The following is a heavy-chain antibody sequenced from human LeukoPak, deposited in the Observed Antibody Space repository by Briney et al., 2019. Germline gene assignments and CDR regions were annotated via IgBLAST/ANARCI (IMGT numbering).Heavy chain of an antibody. CDR2: RSIYNGNT. V-gene: IGHV1-18*01. D-gene: IGHD6-6*01. J-gene: IGHJ4*02. CDR3: GRGGPFPSGSSSREYYLDY. Sequence: ASVKVSCKASGYDFINYGISWLRQAPGQGLEWMGWRSIYNGNTNYKLQGRVTMTIDTSTSTAYMEVRSLRSYDTAVYYCGRGGPFPSGSSSREYYLDYWGQGTLVIVSS. CDR1: GYDFINYG.